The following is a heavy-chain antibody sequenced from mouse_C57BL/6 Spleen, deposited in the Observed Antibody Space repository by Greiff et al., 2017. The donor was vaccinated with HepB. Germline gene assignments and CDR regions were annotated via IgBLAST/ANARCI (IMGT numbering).Heavy chain of an antibody. D-gene: IGHD2-3*01. J-gene: IGHJ4*01. CDR2: IWRGGST. CDR3: AKNQDDGYYYAMDY. V-gene: IGHV2-5*01. CDR1: GFSLTSYG. Sequence: VQLQQSGPGLVQPSQSLSITCTVSGFSLTSYGVHWVRQSPGKGLEWLGVIWRGGSTDYNAAFMSRLSITKDNSKSQVFFKMNSLQADDTAIYYCAKNQDDGYYYAMDYWGKGTSVTVSS.